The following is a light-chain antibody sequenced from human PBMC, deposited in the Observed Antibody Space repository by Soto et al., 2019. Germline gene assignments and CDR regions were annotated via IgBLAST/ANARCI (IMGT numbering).Light chain of an antibody. CDR3: ETWDSNIGV. CDR1: SGHSSYI. Sequence: QLVLTKSSSASASLGSSVKLTCTLSSGHSSYIIAWHQQQPGKAPRYLMKLEGSGSYNKGSGVPDRFSGSSSGADRYLTISNLQSEDEADYYCETWDSNIGVFGGGTKLTVL. CDR2: LEGSGSY. V-gene: IGLV4-60*03. J-gene: IGLJ2*01.